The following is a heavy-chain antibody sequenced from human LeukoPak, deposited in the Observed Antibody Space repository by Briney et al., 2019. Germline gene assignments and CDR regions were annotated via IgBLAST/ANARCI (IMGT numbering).Heavy chain of an antibody. V-gene: IGHV4-34*01. J-gene: IGHJ4*02. CDR2: INHRGST. CDR1: GESFSGYY. D-gene: IGHD3-3*01. CDR3: ASSRAYDFWSGYPDY. Sequence: PSETLSLTRAVYGESFSGYYWSWIRQPPGKGLEWIGEINHRGSTNYNPSLKSRVTISVDTSKDQFSLKLSSVTAADTAVYYCASSRAYDFWSGYPDYWGQGTLVTVSS.